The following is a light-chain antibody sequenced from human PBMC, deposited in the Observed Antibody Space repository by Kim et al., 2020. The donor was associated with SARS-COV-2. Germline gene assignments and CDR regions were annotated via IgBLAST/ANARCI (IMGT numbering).Light chain of an antibody. J-gene: IGKJ5*01. CDR3: QRSSWPIT. CDR1: QSVNNY. CDR2: DVS. Sequence: SLSPQEIATLSSRASQSVNNYLAWYQQKPGQAPRLLIYDVSNRATGIPARFSGSGSGTDFTLTISSLEPEDFAVYYCQRSSWPITFGQGTRLEIK. V-gene: IGKV3-11*01.